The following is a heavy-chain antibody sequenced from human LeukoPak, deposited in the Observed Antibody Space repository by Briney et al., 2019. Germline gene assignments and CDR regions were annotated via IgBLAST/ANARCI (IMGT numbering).Heavy chain of an antibody. D-gene: IGHD3-10*01. CDR3: ARTLGYNWFDP. Sequence: ASVTVSCKAPGYTFTGYYMHWVRQAPGQGLEWMGWINPNSGGTNYAQKFQGRVTMTRDTSISTAYMELSRLISDDTAVYYCARTLGYNWFDPWGQGTLVTVSS. CDR2: INPNSGGT. J-gene: IGHJ5*02. V-gene: IGHV1-2*02. CDR1: GYTFTGYY.